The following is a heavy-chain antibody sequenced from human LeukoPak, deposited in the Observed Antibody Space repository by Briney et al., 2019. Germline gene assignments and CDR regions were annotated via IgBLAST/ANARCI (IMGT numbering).Heavy chain of an antibody. J-gene: IGHJ3*02. CDR1: GFTFSSYA. CDR2: ISSSSSYI. CDR3: ARIGSFDAFDI. Sequence: GGSLRLSCAASGFTFSSYAMNWVRQAPGKGLEWVSSISSSSSYIYYADSVEGRFTISRDNAKNSLYLQMNSLRAEDTAVYYCARIGSFDAFDIWGQGTMVTVSS. V-gene: IGHV3-21*01. D-gene: IGHD1-26*01.